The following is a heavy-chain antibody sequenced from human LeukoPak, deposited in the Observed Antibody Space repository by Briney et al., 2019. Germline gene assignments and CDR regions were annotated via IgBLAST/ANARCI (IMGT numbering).Heavy chain of an antibody. D-gene: IGHD1-26*01. J-gene: IGHJ4*02. V-gene: IGHV1-2*02. CDR1: GYTFTGYY. CDR3: ARSLRSGSYSPTPLESGLGKRAFDY. Sequence: ASVKVSCKASGYTFTGYYMHWVRQAPGQGLEWMGWINPNSGGTNYAQKFQGRVTMTRDTPISTAYMELSRLRSDDTAVYYCARSLRSGSYSPTPLESGLGKRAFDYWGQGTLVTVSS. CDR2: INPNSGGT.